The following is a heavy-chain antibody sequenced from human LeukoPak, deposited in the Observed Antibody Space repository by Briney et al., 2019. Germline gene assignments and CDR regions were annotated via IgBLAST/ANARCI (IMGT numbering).Heavy chain of an antibody. CDR3: ARGDPDISFGVVGDAFDI. V-gene: IGHV1-18*01. J-gene: IGHJ3*02. CDR1: GYSFTNYG. Sequence: ASVTVSFKASGYSFTNYGISWVRQAPGQGLQWMGWISVNNADTNYAQNFQGRVTLTTDTSTGTAYMELRSLRSDDTAVYYCARGDPDISFGVVGDAFDIWGQGTMVTVSS. CDR2: ISVNNADT. D-gene: IGHD3-3*01.